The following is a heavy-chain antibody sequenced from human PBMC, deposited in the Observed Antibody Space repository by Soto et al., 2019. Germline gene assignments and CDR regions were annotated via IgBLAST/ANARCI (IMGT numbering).Heavy chain of an antibody. Sequence: QITLKESGPALVKPTQTLTLTCTFSGFSLNTYGVGVGWIRQPPGKTLEWLALIYWDDDTRYSPSLKSRLTITKDTSKDQVVLTMTNMDPVDTASYYFARSSPDQGCCYGVDVWGKGTTVTVSS. CDR2: IYWDDDT. D-gene: IGHD2-15*01. J-gene: IGHJ6*04. CDR1: GFSLNTYGVG. V-gene: IGHV2-5*02. CDR3: ARSSPDQGCCYGVDV.